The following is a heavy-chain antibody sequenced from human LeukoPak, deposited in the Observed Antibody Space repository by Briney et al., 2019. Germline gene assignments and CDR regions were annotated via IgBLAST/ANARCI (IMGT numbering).Heavy chain of an antibody. Sequence: SETLSLTCTVSGGSISSSSYYWGWIRQPPGKGLEWIGSIYYSGSTYYNPSLKSRVTISVDTSKNQFSLKLSSVTAADTAVYYCAREAIFSYYDYVWGSYRLFDYWGQGTLVTVSS. CDR3: AREAIFSYYDYVWGSYRLFDY. V-gene: IGHV4-39*07. J-gene: IGHJ4*02. D-gene: IGHD3-16*02. CDR2: IYYSGST. CDR1: GGSISSSSYY.